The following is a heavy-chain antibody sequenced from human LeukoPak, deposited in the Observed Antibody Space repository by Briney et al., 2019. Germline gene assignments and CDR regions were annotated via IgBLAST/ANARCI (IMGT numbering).Heavy chain of an antibody. J-gene: IGHJ6*02. V-gene: IGHV1-2*04. CDR3: ARGSLLRYCSSTSCYRDYYGMDV. CDR1: GYTFTGYY. Sequence: ASVKVSCKASGYTFTGYYMHWVRQAPGQGLEWMGRINPNSGGTNYAQKFQGWVTMTRDTSISTAYMELSRLRSDDTAVYYCARGSLLRYCSSTSCYRDYYGMDVWGQGTTVTVSS. CDR2: INPNSGGT. D-gene: IGHD2-2*01.